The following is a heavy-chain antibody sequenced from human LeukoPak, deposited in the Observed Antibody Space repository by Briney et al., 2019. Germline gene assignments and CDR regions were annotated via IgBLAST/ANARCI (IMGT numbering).Heavy chain of an antibody. CDR2: ISAYNGNT. CDR1: GYTFTSYG. Sequence: ASVKVSCKASGYTFTSYGISWVRQAPGQGLEWMGWISAYNGNTNYAQKLQGRVTMTRNTSISTAYMELSSLRSEDTAVYYCATPGYFNAFDIWGQGTMVTVSS. CDR3: ATPGYFNAFDI. J-gene: IGHJ3*02. D-gene: IGHD2-15*01. V-gene: IGHV1-18*01.